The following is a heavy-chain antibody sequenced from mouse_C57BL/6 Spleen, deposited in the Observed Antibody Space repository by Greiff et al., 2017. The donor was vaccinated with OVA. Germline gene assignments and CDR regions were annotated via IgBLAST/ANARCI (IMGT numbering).Heavy chain of an antibody. CDR3: ARQPYYGSEDY. D-gene: IGHD1-1*01. CDR2: IHPNSGST. J-gene: IGHJ2*01. CDR1: GYTFTSYW. V-gene: IGHV1-64*01. Sequence: QVQLQQPGAELVKPGASVKLSCKASGYTFTSYWMHWVKQRPGQGLEWIGMIHPNSGSTNYNEKFKSKATLTVDKSSSTAYMQLSSLTSEDSAVXYCARQPYYGSEDYWGQGTTLTVSS.